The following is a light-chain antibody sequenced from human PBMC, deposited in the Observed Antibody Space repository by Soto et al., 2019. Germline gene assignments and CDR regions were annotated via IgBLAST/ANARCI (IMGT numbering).Light chain of an antibody. CDR3: QQRSNWPPYT. CDR2: DAS. Sequence: EMVLTQSPATLSLSPGERATLSFRASESVSSYLAWYQQKPGQAPRLLIYDASNRATGIPARFSGSGSGTDFTLTISSLEPEDFAVYYCQQRSNWPPYTFGQGTKLEI. V-gene: IGKV3-11*01. J-gene: IGKJ2*01. CDR1: ESVSSY.